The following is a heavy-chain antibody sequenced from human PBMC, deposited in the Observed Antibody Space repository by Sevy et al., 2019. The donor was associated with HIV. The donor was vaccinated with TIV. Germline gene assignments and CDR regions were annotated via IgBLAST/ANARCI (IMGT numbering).Heavy chain of an antibody. CDR2: IWHDGSQK. Sequence: GGSLRLSCAASGFTFSSYAMHWVRQAPGKGLEWVGFIWHDGSQKYYADSVRGRFTFSRDNSKNTLFLQVSSLRAEYTAVYYCARGRVGATTSYYFDYWGQGTLVTVSS. D-gene: IGHD1-26*01. CDR3: ARGRVGATTSYYFDY. J-gene: IGHJ4*02. CDR1: GFTFSSYA. V-gene: IGHV3-33*01.